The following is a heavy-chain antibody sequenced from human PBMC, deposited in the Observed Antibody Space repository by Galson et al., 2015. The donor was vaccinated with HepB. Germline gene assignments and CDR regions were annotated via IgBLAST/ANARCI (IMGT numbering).Heavy chain of an antibody. CDR2: IWYDGSNK. CDR1: GFTFSSYG. V-gene: IGHV3-33*01. D-gene: IGHD6-19*01. Sequence: SLRLSCAASGFTFSSYGMHWVRQAPGKGLEWVAVIWYDGSNKYYADSVKGRFTISRDNSKNTLYLQMNSLRAEDTAVYYCAREGPQRSTAVAGTWGTAADYWGQGTLVTVSS. J-gene: IGHJ4*02. CDR3: AREGPQRSTAVAGTWGTAADY.